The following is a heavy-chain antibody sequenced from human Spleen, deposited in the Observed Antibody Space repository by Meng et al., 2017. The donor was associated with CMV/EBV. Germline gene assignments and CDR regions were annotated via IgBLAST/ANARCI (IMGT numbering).Heavy chain of an antibody. CDR1: GFTFDDYA. J-gene: IGHJ4*02. CDR3: ARRPWGGLDY. D-gene: IGHD3-16*01. CDR2: VSWDSGTI. Sequence: SLKISCVASGFTFDDYAMYWVRQAPGKGLEWVSGVSWDSGTIYYADSVKGRCAISRDNAKQTLYLQMNGLRTEDTAVYYCARRPWGGLDYWGQGALVTVSS. V-gene: IGHV3-9*01.